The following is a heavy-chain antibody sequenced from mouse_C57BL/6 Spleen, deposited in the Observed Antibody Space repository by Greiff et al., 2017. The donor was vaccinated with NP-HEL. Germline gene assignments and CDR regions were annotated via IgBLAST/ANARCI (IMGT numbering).Heavy chain of an antibody. CDR3: ARELGRGYFDY. J-gene: IGHJ2*01. CDR2: ISDGGSYT. V-gene: IGHV5-4*01. Sequence: DVHLVESGGGLVKPGGSLKLSCAASGFTFSSYAMSWVRQTPEKRLEWVATISDGGSYTYYPDNVKGRFTISRDNAKNNLYLQMSHLKSEDTAMYYCARELGRGYFDYWGQGTTLTVSS. CDR1: GFTFSSYA. D-gene: IGHD4-1*01.